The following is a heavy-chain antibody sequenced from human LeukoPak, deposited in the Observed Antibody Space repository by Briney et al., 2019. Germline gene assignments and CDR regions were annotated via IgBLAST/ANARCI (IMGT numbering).Heavy chain of an antibody. D-gene: IGHD2-21*01. J-gene: IGHJ4*02. Sequence: GGSLRLSCAASGFSFSDYWMNWVRQTPGKGLEWVASVKQDGTEKYYVDSVKGRFTISRDNAKNSLYLQMDSLRAEDTAVYYCARDGVLWPAHFDYWGQGTLVTVSS. CDR3: ARDGVLWPAHFDY. V-gene: IGHV3-7*03. CDR1: GFSFSDYW. CDR2: VKQDGTEK.